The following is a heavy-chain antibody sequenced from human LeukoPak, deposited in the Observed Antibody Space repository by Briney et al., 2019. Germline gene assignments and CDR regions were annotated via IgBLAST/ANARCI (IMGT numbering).Heavy chain of an antibody. D-gene: IGHD6-19*01. Sequence: PGGSLRLSCAASGFTVSSNYMSWVRQAPGKGLGWVSGISGSGDSTDYADSVKGRFTISRDNSKNMLYLQMNSLRAEDMAVYYCAKDLPYSSGHDYWGQGTLVTVPS. CDR2: ISGSGDST. CDR3: AKDLPYSSGHDY. V-gene: IGHV3-23*01. CDR1: GFTVSSNY. J-gene: IGHJ4*02.